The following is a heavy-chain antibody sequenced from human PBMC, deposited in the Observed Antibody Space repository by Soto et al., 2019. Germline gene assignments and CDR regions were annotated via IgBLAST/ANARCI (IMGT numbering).Heavy chain of an antibody. D-gene: IGHD6-13*01. Sequence: SETLSLTCTVSGGSISSGGYYWSWIRQHPGKGLEWIGYIYYSGSTYYNPSLKSRVTISVDTSKNQFSLKLSSVTAADTAVYYCARGVAAVPYNSIVTNGFDYWGQGTLVTVSS. CDR3: ARGVAAVPYNSIVTNGFDY. V-gene: IGHV4-31*03. CDR1: GGSISSGGYY. CDR2: IYYSGST. J-gene: IGHJ4*02.